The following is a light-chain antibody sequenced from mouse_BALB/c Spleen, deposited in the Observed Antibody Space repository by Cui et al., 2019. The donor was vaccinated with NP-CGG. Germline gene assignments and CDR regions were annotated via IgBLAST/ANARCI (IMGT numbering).Light chain of an antibody. CDR2: GTN. V-gene: IGLV1*01. J-gene: IGLJ1*01. CDR1: IGAVTTSNY. Sequence: QAVVTQESALTTSPGETVTPTCRSSIGAVTTSNYANWVQEKPNHLFTGLIGGTNNRVPGAPARFSGSLIGDKAVLTITGAQTEDEAIYFCALWYSNHWVFGGGTKLTVL. CDR3: ALWYSNHWV.